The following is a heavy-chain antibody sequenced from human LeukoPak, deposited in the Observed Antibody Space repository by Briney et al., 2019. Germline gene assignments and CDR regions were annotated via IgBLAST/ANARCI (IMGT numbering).Heavy chain of an antibody. Sequence: ESSVKVSCKASGYTFTGYYMHWVRRAPGQGLEWMGWINPNSGGTNYAQKFQGRVTMTRDTSISTAYMELSRLRSDDTAVYYCARDQHSSGWYGDYYYYMDVWGKGTTVTVSS. CDR2: INPNSGGT. V-gene: IGHV1-2*02. CDR1: GYTFTGYY. D-gene: IGHD6-19*01. CDR3: ARDQHSSGWYGDYYYYMDV. J-gene: IGHJ6*03.